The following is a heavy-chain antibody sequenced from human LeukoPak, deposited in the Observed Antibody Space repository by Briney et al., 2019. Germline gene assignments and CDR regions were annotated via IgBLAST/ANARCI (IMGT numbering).Heavy chain of an antibody. Sequence: GGSLRLSCAASGFTFSDCYMSRIRQAPGKGLEWVSYISSSGSTIYYADSVKGRFTISRDNAKNSLYLQMNSLRAEDTAVYYFASDSRVTYYDFWSGYLNWFDRWGPGTLVTVSS. CDR2: ISSSGSTI. J-gene: IGHJ5*02. D-gene: IGHD3-3*01. V-gene: IGHV3-11*04. CDR1: GFTFSDCY. CDR3: ASDSRVTYYDFWSGYLNWFDR.